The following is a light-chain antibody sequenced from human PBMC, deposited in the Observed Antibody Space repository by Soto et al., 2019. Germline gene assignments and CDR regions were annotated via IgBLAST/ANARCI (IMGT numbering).Light chain of an antibody. V-gene: IGKV1-5*03. Sequence: DVKLTHSPSTLSASVGETVAIICRASQDIGTWLAWYQQKPEKAPKVLIDRASHLESGVPSRFSASGSGTEFSLTINSLQADDFATYYCQQYHIYSRAFGQGTKVEIK. CDR2: RAS. CDR3: QQYHIYSRA. J-gene: IGKJ1*01. CDR1: QDIGTW.